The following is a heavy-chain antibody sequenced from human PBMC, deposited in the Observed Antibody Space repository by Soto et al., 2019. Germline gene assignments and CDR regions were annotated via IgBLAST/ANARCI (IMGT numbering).Heavy chain of an antibody. J-gene: IGHJ6*02. CDR1: GFTFSSYS. V-gene: IGHV3-21*01. CDR2: ISSGSSYI. Sequence: GGSLRLSCAASGFTFSSYSMNWVRQAPGKGLEWVSSISSGSSYIYYADSVKGRFTISRDNAKNSLYLQMNSLRAEDTAVYYCARDRSSSYYYGMDVWGQGTTVTVSS. CDR3: ARDRSSSYYYGMDV. D-gene: IGHD6-6*01.